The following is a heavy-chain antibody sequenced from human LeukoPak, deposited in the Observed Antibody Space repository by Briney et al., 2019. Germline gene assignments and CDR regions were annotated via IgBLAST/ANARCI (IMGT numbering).Heavy chain of an antibody. CDR3: ARAPSYLGGVAFDI. CDR1: GGSISSGGYS. J-gene: IGHJ3*02. CDR2: IYYSGST. V-gene: IGHV4-30-4*07. Sequence: KSSETLSLTCAVSGGSISSGGYSWSWIRQPPGKGLEWIGYIYYSGSTYYNPSLKSRVTISVDTSKNQFSLKLSSVTAADTAVYYCARAPSYLGGVAFDIWGQGTMVTVSS. D-gene: IGHD2-21*01.